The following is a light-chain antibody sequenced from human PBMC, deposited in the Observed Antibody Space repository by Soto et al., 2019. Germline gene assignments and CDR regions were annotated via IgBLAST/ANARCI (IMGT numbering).Light chain of an antibody. CDR2: DAS. Sequence: EIVLTQSTATLSLSPGERATLSCRSSQSVSSYLAWYQQKPGQAPRLLIYDASNRPTGIPARFSGRGSGKAFTLTINSLEPEDFAVYYCQQRSNWPPAWTFGQGTKVEI. CDR3: QQRSNWPPAWT. CDR1: QSVSSY. V-gene: IGKV3-11*01. J-gene: IGKJ1*01.